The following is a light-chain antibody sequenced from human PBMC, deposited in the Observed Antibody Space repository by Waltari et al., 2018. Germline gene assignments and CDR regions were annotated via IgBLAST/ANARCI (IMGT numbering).Light chain of an antibody. J-gene: IGKJ1*01. Sequence: QMTQSPSSLSASVGDRVTITFRASQSVRNFLNWYQQEPGKAPKLLIYATSSLQTAVPSRFSGSGSETDFTLSISSLQPDDFAIYFCQQGYMTPRTFGQGTKVEIK. CDR3: QQGYMTPRT. CDR2: ATS. CDR1: QSVRNF. V-gene: IGKV1-39*01.